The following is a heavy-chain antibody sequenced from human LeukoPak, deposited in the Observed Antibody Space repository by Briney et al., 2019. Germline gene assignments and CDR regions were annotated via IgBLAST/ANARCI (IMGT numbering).Heavy chain of an antibody. CDR3: ARAHYDILTGYYNVFDY. CDR2: IYYSGST. CDR1: GGSISSGDYY. Sequence: SGTLSLTCTVSGGSISSGDYYWSWIRQPPGKGLEWIGYIYYSGSTYYNPSLKSRVTISVDTSKNQFSLKLSSVTAADTAVYYCARAHYDILTGYYNVFDYWGQGTLVTVSS. D-gene: IGHD3-9*01. V-gene: IGHV4-30-4*01. J-gene: IGHJ4*02.